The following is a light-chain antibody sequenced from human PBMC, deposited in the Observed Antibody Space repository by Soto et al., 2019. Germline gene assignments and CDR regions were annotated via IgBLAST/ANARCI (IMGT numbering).Light chain of an antibody. J-gene: IGKJ1*01. CDR1: QSISSW. CDR2: KAS. CDR3: QPYNSYPWT. Sequence: DIQMTQSPSTLSASVGDRVTITCRASQSISSWLAWYQQKPGKAPKLLIYKASSIESGVPSRFSGSGSGTEFTLAISSLQPDDSATYYCQPYNSYPWTFGQGTKVEIK. V-gene: IGKV1-5*03.